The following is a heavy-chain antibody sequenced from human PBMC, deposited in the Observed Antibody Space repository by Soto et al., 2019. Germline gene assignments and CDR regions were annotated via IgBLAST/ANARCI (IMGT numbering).Heavy chain of an antibody. V-gene: IGHV4-34*01. CDR3: ARPYSSSWYRAGCYGMDV. Sequence: SETLSLTCAVHGGSFSGYYWSWIRQPPGKGLEWIGEINHSGSTNYNPSLKSRVTISVDTSKNQFSLKLSSVTAADTAVYYCARPYSSSWYRAGCYGMDVWGQGTTVTVSS. CDR1: GGSFSGYY. D-gene: IGHD6-13*01. CDR2: INHSGST. J-gene: IGHJ6*02.